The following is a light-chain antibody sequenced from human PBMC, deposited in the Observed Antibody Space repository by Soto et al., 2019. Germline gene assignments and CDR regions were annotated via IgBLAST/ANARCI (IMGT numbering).Light chain of an antibody. J-gene: IGKJ2*01. Sequence: DIVMTQSPDSLAVSVGERATINCKSSQSVLYSSNNKNYLAWYQQKAGQPPKVLIYWASTRESGVPDRFSGSGSGTDFTLTISSLHAEDVAVYYCQQYYSTPPTFGQGTKLAIK. V-gene: IGKV4-1*01. CDR3: QQYYSTPPT. CDR1: QSVLYSSNNKNY. CDR2: WAS.